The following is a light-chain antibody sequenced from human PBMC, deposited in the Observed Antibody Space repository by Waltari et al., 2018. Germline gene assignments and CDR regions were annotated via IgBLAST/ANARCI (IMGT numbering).Light chain of an antibody. CDR2: ANN. CDR3: QSYDSSLGGSV. CDR1: SSNIGASYD. J-gene: IGLJ3*02. Sequence: QSVLTQPPSVSGAPGQRVTISCTGSSSNIGASYDVPWYQPLPGKAPKVLIYANNNRPSGVPGRFAGSKSGTSASLAIRGVKAEDEADYYCQSYDSSLGGSVFGGGTKLTVL. V-gene: IGLV1-40*01.